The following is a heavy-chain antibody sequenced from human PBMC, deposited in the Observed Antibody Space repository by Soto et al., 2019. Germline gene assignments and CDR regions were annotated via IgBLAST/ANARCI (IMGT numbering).Heavy chain of an antibody. CDR1: GFTVSSNS. J-gene: IGHJ6*03. D-gene: IGHD3-3*01. Sequence: EVQLVESGGGLVQPGGSLRLSCAASGFTVSSNSMSWVRQAPGKGLEWVSVIYSGGSTYYADSVKGRFTISRHNSKNTLYLQMNSLRAEDTAVYYCARGGGGYYDFWSGTHYMDVWGKGTTVTVSS. CDR3: ARGGGGYYDFWSGTHYMDV. CDR2: IYSGGST. V-gene: IGHV3-53*04.